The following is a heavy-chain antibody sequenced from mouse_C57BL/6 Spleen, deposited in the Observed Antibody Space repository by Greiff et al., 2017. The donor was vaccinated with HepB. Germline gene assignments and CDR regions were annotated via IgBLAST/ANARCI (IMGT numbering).Heavy chain of an antibody. CDR1: GYAFSSSW. J-gene: IGHJ3*01. CDR3: ARDYPLSY. Sequence: VQLQESGPELVKPGASVKISCKASGYAFSSSWMNWVKQRPGKGLEWIGRIYPGDGDTNYNGKFKGKATLTADKSSSTAYMQLSSLTSEDSAVCFCARDYPLSYWGQGTLVTVSA. V-gene: IGHV1-82*01. CDR2: IYPGDGDT. D-gene: IGHD2-4*01.